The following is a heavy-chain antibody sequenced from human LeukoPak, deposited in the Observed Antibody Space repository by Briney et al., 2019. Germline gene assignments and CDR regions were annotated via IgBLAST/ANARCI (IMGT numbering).Heavy chain of an antibody. V-gene: IGHV4-61*02. CDR3: ARGGSYYGYTYLFDN. CDR2: IYTSGST. D-gene: IGHD5-24*01. CDR1: GDSISSGVYY. Sequence: PSQTLSLTCTVSGDSISSGVYYWSWIRQPAGKGLEWVGRIYTSGSTNYNPSLKSRVTISVDTSKNQFSLKLNSVTAADSAVYYRARGGSYYGYTYLFDNWGQGTLVTVSS. J-gene: IGHJ4*02.